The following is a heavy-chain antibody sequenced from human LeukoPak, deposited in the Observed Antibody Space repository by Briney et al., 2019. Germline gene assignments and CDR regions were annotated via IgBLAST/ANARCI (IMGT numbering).Heavy chain of an antibody. D-gene: IGHD3-22*01. CDR3: ARDGYYYDSSGYYGYFDY. J-gene: IGHJ4*02. Sequence: GGSLKLSCAASGFTFSDSSIHWVRQAPAKGLEWVAGISYDGSNKYYADSVKGRFTISRDNSKNTLYLQMKSLRAEDTAVYYCARDGYYYDSSGYYGYFDYWGQGTLVTVSS. CDR2: ISYDGSNK. CDR1: GFTFSDSS. V-gene: IGHV3-30*04.